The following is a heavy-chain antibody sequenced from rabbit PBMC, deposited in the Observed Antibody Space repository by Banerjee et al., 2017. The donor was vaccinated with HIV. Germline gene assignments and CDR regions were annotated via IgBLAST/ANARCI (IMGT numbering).Heavy chain of an antibody. CDR2: ICAGASTAT. CDR3: ARDLSYDDYAYFNL. Sequence: QEQLVESGGGLVQPEGSLTLTCTASGFSFSSSYCLSWVRQAPGKGLEWIACICAGASTATYYASWAKGRFTISVTSSTTVTLQMTSLTAADTATYFCARDLSYDDYAYFNLWGQGTLVTVS. CDR1: GFSFSSSYC. V-gene: IGHV1S45*01. D-gene: IGHD2-1*01. J-gene: IGHJ4*01.